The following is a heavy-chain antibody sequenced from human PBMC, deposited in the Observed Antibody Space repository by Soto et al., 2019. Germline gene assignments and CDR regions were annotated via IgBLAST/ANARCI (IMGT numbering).Heavy chain of an antibody. D-gene: IGHD4-17*01. CDR2: IYYSGST. CDR3: ARSTTVASRAYYFYYYYMDV. CDR1: GGSISNYY. Sequence: SETLSLTCTVSGGSISNYYWSWIRQPPGKGLEWIGYIYYSGSTNFNPSLKSRVPISVDTSKTQFSLNLSSVTAADTAVYYCARSTTVASRAYYFYYYYMDVWGKGTTVTVSS. J-gene: IGHJ6*03. V-gene: IGHV4-59*12.